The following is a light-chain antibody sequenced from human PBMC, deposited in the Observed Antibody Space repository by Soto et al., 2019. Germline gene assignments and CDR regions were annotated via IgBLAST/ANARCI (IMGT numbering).Light chain of an antibody. Sequence: DIHMTQSPSSLSASVGDRVTITCRASQDISSHLAWFQQRPGKAPKSLIYAASTLHSGVPSKFSGSGSGTDFTLTISSLQPEDFATYHCQQYNSYPVTFGQGTRLEIK. V-gene: IGKV1-16*02. J-gene: IGKJ5*01. CDR1: QDISSH. CDR2: AAS. CDR3: QQYNSYPVT.